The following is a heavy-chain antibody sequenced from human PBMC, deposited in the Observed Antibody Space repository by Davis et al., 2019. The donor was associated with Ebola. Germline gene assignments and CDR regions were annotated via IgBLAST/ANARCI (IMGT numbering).Heavy chain of an antibody. D-gene: IGHD4-17*01. CDR2: IRSKANSYAT. J-gene: IGHJ6*02. CDR1: GFTFSGSA. V-gene: IGHV3-73*01. CDR3: TRLATVTDYYYYGMDV. Sequence: PGGSLRLSCAASGFTFSGSAMHWVRQASGKGLEWVGRIRSKANSYATAYAASVKGRFTISRDDSKNTAYLQMNSLKTEDTAVYYCTRLATVTDYYYYGMDVWGQGTTVTVSS.